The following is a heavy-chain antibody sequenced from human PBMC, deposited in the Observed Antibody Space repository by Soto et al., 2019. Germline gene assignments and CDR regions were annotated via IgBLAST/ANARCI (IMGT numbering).Heavy chain of an antibody. J-gene: IGHJ4*02. V-gene: IGHV4-34*01. CDR3: AREYTYGSNFFDC. D-gene: IGHD2-2*02. CDR1: GGSFSGYY. Sequence: KASETLSLTCAVYGGSFSGYYWSWIRQPPGKGLEWIGEINHSGSTNYNPSLKSRVTISVDTSKNQFSLSLTSVTAADTAVYYCAREYTYGSNFFDCWGQGALVTVS. CDR2: INHSGST.